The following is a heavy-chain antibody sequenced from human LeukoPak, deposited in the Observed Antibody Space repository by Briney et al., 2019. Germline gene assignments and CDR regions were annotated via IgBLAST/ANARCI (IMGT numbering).Heavy chain of an antibody. CDR3: ARDRDGSGSTPFDY. J-gene: IGHJ4*02. V-gene: IGHV4-61*02. D-gene: IGHD3-10*01. CDR2: IYTSGST. CDR1: GGSISSSTYY. Sequence: SETLSLTCTVSGGSISSSTYYWGWIRQPAGKGLEWIGRIYTSGSTNYNPSLKSRVTMSVDTSKNQLSLKLSSVTAADTAVYYCARDRDGSGSTPFDYWGQGTLVTVSS.